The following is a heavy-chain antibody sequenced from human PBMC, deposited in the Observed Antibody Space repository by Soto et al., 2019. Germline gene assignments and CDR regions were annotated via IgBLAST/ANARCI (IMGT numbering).Heavy chain of an antibody. J-gene: IGHJ6*04. CDR2: IWYDGSKK. CDR3: ASEYCSGGRCYYYGMDV. CDR1: GFTFSSYG. D-gene: IGHD2-15*01. V-gene: IGHV3-33*01. Sequence: QVQLVESGGGVVQPGRSLRLSCAASGFTFSSYGMHWVRQAPGKGLEWVAVIWYDGSKKYYADSVKGRFTISRDNSKNTLYLQMNSLRAEDTAVYYCASEYCSGGRCYYYGMDVWGXGXTVTVSS.